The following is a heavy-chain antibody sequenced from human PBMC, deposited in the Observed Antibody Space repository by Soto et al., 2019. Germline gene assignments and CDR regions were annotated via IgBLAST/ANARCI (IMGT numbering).Heavy chain of an antibody. CDR1: GFTFSSYG. V-gene: IGHV3-33*01. J-gene: IGHJ4*02. CDR2: IWYDGSNK. Sequence: QVQLVESGGGVVQPGRSLRLSCAASGFTFSSYGMHWVRQAPGKGLEWVAVIWYDGSNKYYADSVKGRFTISRDNSKNTLYLQMKSLGAEDTAVYYCARGGPGIAAAGLDYWGQGTLVTVSS. D-gene: IGHD6-13*01. CDR3: ARGGPGIAAAGLDY.